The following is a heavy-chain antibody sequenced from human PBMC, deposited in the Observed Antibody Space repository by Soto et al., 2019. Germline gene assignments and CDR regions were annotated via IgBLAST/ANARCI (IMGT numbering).Heavy chain of an antibody. CDR1: GFSFSNYA. D-gene: IGHD4-17*01. V-gene: IGHV3-23*03. CDR2: IGSDTSYI. Sequence: GGSLRLSCTASGFSFSNYAVTWVRQAPGKGLEWVSSIGSDTSYIYYADSVKGRFTISRDKSKNTVFLQMNSLRADDTAVYHCAKDPNGDYVGAFDSWGQGALVTVS. J-gene: IGHJ4*02. CDR3: AKDPNGDYVGAFDS.